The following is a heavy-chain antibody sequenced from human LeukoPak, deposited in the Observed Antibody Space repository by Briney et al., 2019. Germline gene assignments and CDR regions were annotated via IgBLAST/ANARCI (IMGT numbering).Heavy chain of an antibody. CDR3: ARDDMYSSGWSGY. CDR2: ISSSSSCT. J-gene: IGHJ4*02. D-gene: IGHD6-19*01. V-gene: IGHV3-11*06. Sequence: GGSLRLSCAASGFTFSDYYMSWIRQAPGKGLEGVSYISSSSSCTNYADSVKGRFTISRDNAKNSLYLQMNSLRAEDTAVYYCARDDMYSSGWSGYWGQGTLVTVSS. CDR1: GFTFSDYY.